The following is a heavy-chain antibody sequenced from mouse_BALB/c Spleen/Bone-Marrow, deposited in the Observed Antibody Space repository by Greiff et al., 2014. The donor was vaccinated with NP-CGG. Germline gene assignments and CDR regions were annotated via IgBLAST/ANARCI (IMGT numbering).Heavy chain of an antibody. D-gene: IGHD2-10*02. Sequence: VKLQESGAGLVKPGASVKLSCKASGYTFTEHIIHWVKQRSGQGLEWIGWFYPGSGSIKYNEKFKDKATLTADKSSSTVYMELSRLTSEDSAVYFCARHESYGNYLYFDVWGAGTTVTVSS. J-gene: IGHJ1*01. V-gene: IGHV1-62-2*01. CDR1: GYTFTEHI. CDR2: FYPGSGSI. CDR3: ARHESYGNYLYFDV.